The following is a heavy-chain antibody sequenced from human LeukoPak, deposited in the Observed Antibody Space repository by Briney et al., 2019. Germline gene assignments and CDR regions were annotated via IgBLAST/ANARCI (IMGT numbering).Heavy chain of an antibody. CDR3: ARDYTSGYYYDSSGYPDY. V-gene: IGHV1-2*06. Sequence: ASVKVSCKASGYTFTGYYMHWVRQAPGQGLEWMGRINPNSGGTNYAQKLQGRVTMTTDTSTSTAYMELRSLRSDDTAVYYCARDYTSGYYYDSSGYPDYWGQGTLVTVSS. J-gene: IGHJ4*02. CDR1: GYTFTGYY. D-gene: IGHD3-22*01. CDR2: INPNSGGT.